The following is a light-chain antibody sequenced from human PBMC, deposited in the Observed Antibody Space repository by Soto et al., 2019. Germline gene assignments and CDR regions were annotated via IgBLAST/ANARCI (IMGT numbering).Light chain of an antibody. CDR3: QQYRDSRT. CDR2: GAS. J-gene: IGKJ1*01. V-gene: IGKV3-20*01. Sequence: EIVLTQSPATLSLSPGERATLSCRASQSFSNNYLAWYQQKPGQAPRLLIYGASSRATGIPDRFSGSGSGTDFTLTISRLEPEDFVVYYCQQYRDSRTFGQGTKVDIK. CDR1: QSFSNNY.